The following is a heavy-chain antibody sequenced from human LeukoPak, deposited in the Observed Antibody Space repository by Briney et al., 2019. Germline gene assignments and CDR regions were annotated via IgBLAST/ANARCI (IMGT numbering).Heavy chain of an antibody. J-gene: IGHJ4*02. CDR2: ISGSGGST. V-gene: IGHV3-23*01. D-gene: IGHD3-10*01. Sequence: GGSLRLSCAASGFTFSSYAMSWVRQAPGKGLEWVSAISGSGGSTYYADSVKGRFTISRDNSKNTLYLQMNSLRAKDTAVYYCAKGPRRTVRGVIGDTDYWGQGTQVTVSS. CDR3: AKGPRRTVRGVIGDTDY. CDR1: GFTFSSYA.